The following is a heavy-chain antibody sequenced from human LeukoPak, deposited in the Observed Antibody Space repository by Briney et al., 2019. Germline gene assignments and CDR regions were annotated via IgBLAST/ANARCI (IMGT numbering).Heavy chain of an antibody. CDR2: ISYTGST. V-gene: IGHV4-59*01. J-gene: IGHJ4*02. CDR1: GDSISLYY. CDR3: ARVGPRRDGYNVDS. Sequence: SETLSLTCTVSGDSISLYYRGCIRDPPAKGLEWIVYISYTGSTNYNPSLKSRVTISVDTSKSQFSLKLNSVTAADTAVYYCARVGPRRDGYNVDSWGQGTLGTVSS. D-gene: IGHD5-24*01.